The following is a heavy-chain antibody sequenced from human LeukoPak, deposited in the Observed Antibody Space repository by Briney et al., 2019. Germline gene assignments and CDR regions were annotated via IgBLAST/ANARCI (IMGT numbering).Heavy chain of an antibody. CDR3: ARGKHSSGWFDY. Sequence: GGSLRLSCAASGFTFSSYSMSWVRQAPGKGVWWVSSITTSSTYISYAYSVKGRVTISIDNAKNSLYLQMNIPRAEDTAVYSFARGKHSSGWFDYWGEGTL. D-gene: IGHD6-19*01. J-gene: IGHJ4*02. CDR1: GFTFSSYS. V-gene: IGHV3-21*01. CDR2: ITTSSTYI.